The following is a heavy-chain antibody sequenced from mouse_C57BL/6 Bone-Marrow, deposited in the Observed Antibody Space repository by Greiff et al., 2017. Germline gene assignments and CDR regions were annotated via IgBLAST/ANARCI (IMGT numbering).Heavy chain of an antibody. D-gene: IGHD2-5*01. CDR3: ARYYYSKGVFAY. CDR2: ISDGGSYT. CDR1: GFTFSSYA. V-gene: IGHV5-4*01. Sequence: EVQLVESGGGLVKPGGSLKLSCAASGFTFSSYAMSWVRQTPEKRLEWVATISDGGSYTYYPDNVKGRFTISRDNAKNNLYLQMSHLKSEDTAMYYCARYYYSKGVFAYWGQGTLVTVSA. J-gene: IGHJ3*01.